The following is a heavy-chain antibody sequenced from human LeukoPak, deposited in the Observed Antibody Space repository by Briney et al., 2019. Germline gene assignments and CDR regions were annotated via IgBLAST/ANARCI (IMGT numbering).Heavy chain of an antibody. J-gene: IGHJ4*02. D-gene: IGHD3-22*01. CDR3: ARAYYYDSSGYYRY. Sequence: GGSLRLSCTASGIMFSGYWMSWVRQAPGKGLEWVSSISSSSSYIYYADSVKGRFTISRDNAKNSLYLQMNSLRAEDTAVYYCARAYYYDSSGYYRYWGQGTLVTVSS. CDR1: GIMFSGYW. V-gene: IGHV3-21*01. CDR2: ISSSSSYI.